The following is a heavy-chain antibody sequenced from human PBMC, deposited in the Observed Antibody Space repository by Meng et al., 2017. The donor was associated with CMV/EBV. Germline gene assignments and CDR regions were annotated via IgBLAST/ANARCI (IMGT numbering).Heavy chain of an antibody. CDR2: MNPNSGNT. CDR3: ARDRHMVRGVIGRREGMDV. J-gene: IGHJ6*02. Sequence: ASAKVSCKASGYTFTSYDINWVRQATGQGLEWMGWMNPNSGNTGYAQKFQGRVTMTRDTSISTAYMELSRLRSDDTAVYYCARDRHMVRGVIGRREGMDVWGQGTTVTVSS. D-gene: IGHD3-10*01. CDR1: GYTFTSYD. V-gene: IGHV1-8*01.